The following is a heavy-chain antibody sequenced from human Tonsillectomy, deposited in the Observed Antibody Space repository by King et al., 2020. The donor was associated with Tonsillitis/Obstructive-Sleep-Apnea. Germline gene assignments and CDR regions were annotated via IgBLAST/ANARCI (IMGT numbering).Heavy chain of an antibody. Sequence: FQLVQSGADVKEPGESLKISCKASGYTFTNYWIEWVRQRPGQGLEWVGVVYTSDSDSRYSPSFQGQVTISADRSINTAYLQWSSLTASDTAIYYGVGRGGDVWSQGTMVIVPS. D-gene: IGHD3-16*01. V-gene: IGHV5-51*01. CDR2: VYTSDSDS. CDR1: GYTFTNYW. CDR3: VGRGGDV. J-gene: IGHJ3*01.